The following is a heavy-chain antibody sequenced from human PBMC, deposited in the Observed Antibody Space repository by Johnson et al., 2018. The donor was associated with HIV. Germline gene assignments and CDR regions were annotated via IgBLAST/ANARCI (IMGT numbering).Heavy chain of an antibody. CDR1: GFTFSSYA. CDR3: ARGMTTVTNHDAFDI. J-gene: IGHJ3*02. D-gene: IGHD4-17*01. CDR2: ISYDGSNK. V-gene: IGHV3-30-3*01. Sequence: QMLLVESGGGVVQPGRSLRLSCAASGFTFSSYAMHWVRQAPGKGLEWVAVISYDGSNKYYADSVKGRFTISRDNSKNTLYLQMNSLRAEDTALYYCARGMTTVTNHDAFDIWGQGTMVTVSS.